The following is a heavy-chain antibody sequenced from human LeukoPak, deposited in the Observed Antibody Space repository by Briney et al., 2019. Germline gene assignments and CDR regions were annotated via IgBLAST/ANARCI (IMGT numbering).Heavy chain of an antibody. CDR2: IYYSGST. V-gene: IGHV4-39*01. D-gene: IGHD3-10*01. Sequence: SETLSLTCTVSGVSVGSSSYYWGWLRQPPMRGLEGIGSIYYSGSTEYNLSLKSRVTISVDTSRNQFTLKLSSVTAADTAVYYCARHQSYGSGTYYAPFDNWGQGILVTVSS. CDR3: ARHQSYGSGTYYAPFDN. J-gene: IGHJ4*02. CDR1: GVSVGSSSYY.